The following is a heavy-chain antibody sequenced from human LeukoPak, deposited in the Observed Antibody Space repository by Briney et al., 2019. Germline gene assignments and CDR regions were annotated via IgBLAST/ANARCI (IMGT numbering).Heavy chain of an antibody. CDR1: GFTFKNFL. D-gene: IGHD5-24*01. V-gene: IGHV3-74*01. CDR2: VNEDGRST. Sequence: GGSLRLSCAAYGFTFKNFLMHWVRQAPGKGLVWVSRVNEDGRSTHYANYVKGRFTVSRDNAKNSLYLQLNSLRVEDTAVYYCAREGEMATAEYFQHWGQGTLVTVSS. J-gene: IGHJ1*01. CDR3: AREGEMATAEYFQH.